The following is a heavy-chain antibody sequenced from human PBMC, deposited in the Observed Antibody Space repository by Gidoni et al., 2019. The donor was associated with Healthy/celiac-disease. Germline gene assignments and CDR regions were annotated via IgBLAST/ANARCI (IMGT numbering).Heavy chain of an antibody. CDR2: ISWNSGSI. Sequence: EVQLVESGGGLVQPGRSLRPSCAASGVTVDDYAIHWVRQAPGKGLEWVSGISWNSGSIGYADSVKSRFTISRDNAKNSLYLQMNSLRAEDTALYYCAKDKGYCSGGSCYYYYGMDVWGKGTTVTVSS. D-gene: IGHD2-15*01. CDR3: AKDKGYCSGGSCYYYYGMDV. J-gene: IGHJ6*04. CDR1: GVTVDDYA. V-gene: IGHV3-9*01.